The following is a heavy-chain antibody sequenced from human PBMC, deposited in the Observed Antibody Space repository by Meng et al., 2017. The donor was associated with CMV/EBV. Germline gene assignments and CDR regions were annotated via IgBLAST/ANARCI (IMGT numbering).Heavy chain of an antibody. CDR3: AREANAFDI. V-gene: IGHV3-30*04. CDR1: GFTFSRYT. CDR2: RSFDRSFE. Sequence: GESLKISCAASGFTFSRYTIHWVRQAPGKGLDWVALRSFDRSFEYYADSVKGRFTISRDSSENTLYLQMNSLRVEVTAVYYCAREANAFDIWGQGTLVTVSS. D-gene: IGHD5-12*01. J-gene: IGHJ3*02.